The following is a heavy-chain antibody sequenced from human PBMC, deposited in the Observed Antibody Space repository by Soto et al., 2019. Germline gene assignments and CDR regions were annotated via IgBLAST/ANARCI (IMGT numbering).Heavy chain of an antibody. D-gene: IGHD3-10*01. CDR3: TTDVGQYYYGSGILYDWFDP. J-gene: IGHJ5*02. V-gene: IGHV3-15*01. CDR2: IKSKTDGGTT. Sequence: EVQLVESGGGLVKPGGSLRLSCAASGFTFSNAWMSWVRQAPGKGLEWVGRIKSKTDGGTTDYAAPVKGRFTISRDDSKNTLYLQMNRLKTEDTAVYYCTTDVGQYYYGSGILYDWFDPWGQGTLVTVSS. CDR1: GFTFSNAW.